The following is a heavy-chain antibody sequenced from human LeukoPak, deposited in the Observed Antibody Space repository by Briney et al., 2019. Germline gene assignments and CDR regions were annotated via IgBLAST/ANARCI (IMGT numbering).Heavy chain of an antibody. Sequence: GASVKVSCKASGFTFTSSAMQWVRQARGQRLEWIAWIVVGSGNTNYAQKFQERVTITRDMSTSTAYMELSSLRSEDTAVYYCAADNIISLVAAAGTRAFDIWGQGTMVTVSS. CDR3: AADNIISLVAAAGTRAFDI. CDR1: GFTFTSSA. D-gene: IGHD6-13*01. CDR2: IVVGSGNT. V-gene: IGHV1-58*02. J-gene: IGHJ3*02.